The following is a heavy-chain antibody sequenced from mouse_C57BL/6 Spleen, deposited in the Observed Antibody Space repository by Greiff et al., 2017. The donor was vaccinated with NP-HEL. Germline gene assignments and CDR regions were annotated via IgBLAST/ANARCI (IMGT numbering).Heavy chain of an antibody. CDR2: IDPSDSYT. CDR3: ASVLLRGMDY. V-gene: IGHV1-69*01. Sequence: QVQLQQPGAELVMPGASVKLSCKASGYTFTSYWMHWVKQRPGQGLEWIGEIDPSDSYTNYNQKFKGKSTLTVDKSSSTAYMQLSSLTSADSAVYYCASVLLRGMDYWGQGTSVTVSS. J-gene: IGHJ4*01. CDR1: GYTFTSYW. D-gene: IGHD2-1*01.